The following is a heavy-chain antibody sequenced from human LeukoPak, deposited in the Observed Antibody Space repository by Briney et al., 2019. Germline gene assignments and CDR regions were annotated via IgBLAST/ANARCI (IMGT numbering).Heavy chain of an antibody. CDR3: AREGQFGEVFD. V-gene: IGHV3-13*01. Sequence: GGSLRLSCAASGFTFSSYDMHWVRQATGKGLEWVSAIGTAGDTYYPGSVKGRFTISRENAKNSLYLQMNSLRAGDTVVYYCAREGQFGEVFDWGQGTLVTGSS. CDR2: IGTAGDT. D-gene: IGHD3-10*01. J-gene: IGHJ4*02. CDR1: GFTFSSYD.